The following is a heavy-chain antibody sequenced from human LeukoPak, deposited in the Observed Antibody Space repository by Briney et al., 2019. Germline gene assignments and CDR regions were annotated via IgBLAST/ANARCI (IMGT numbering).Heavy chain of an antibody. CDR1: GYSISSGYY. D-gene: IGHD4-17*01. Sequence: SETLSLTCTVSGYSISSGYYWGWIRQPPGKGLEWIGYIYHSGSTYYNPSLKSRVTISVHTSKNQFSLQLSSVTAADTAVYYCARPTVTSYNWFDPWGQGTLVTVSS. J-gene: IGHJ5*02. V-gene: IGHV4-38-2*02. CDR2: IYHSGST. CDR3: ARPTVTSYNWFDP.